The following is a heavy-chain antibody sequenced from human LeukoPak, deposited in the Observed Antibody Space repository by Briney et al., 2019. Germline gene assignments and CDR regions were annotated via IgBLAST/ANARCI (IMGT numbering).Heavy chain of an antibody. CDR1: GFTFNNYS. CDR2: ISSLSSYI. V-gene: IGHV3-21*01. Sequence: PGGSLRLSCAASGFTFNNYSMNWVRQAPGKGLEWVSSISSLSSYIYYADSVKGRFTISRDNAKNSLYLQMNSLRAEDTAVYYCAELGITMSGGVWGKGTTVTISS. J-gene: IGHJ6*04. D-gene: IGHD3-10*02. CDR3: AELGITMSGGV.